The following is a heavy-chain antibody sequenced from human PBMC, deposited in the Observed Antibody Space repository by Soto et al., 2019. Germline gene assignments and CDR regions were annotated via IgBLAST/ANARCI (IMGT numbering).Heavy chain of an antibody. Sequence: PSETLSLTCAVYGGSFSGYYWSWIRQPPGKGLEWIGEINHSGSTNYNPSLKSRVTISVDTSKNQFSLKLSSVTAADTAVYYCAIYHFWSGYPPLNSWGQGTLVTVSS. CDR2: INHSGST. CDR1: GGSFSGYY. V-gene: IGHV4-34*01. J-gene: IGHJ4*02. CDR3: AIYHFWSGYPPLNS. D-gene: IGHD3-3*01.